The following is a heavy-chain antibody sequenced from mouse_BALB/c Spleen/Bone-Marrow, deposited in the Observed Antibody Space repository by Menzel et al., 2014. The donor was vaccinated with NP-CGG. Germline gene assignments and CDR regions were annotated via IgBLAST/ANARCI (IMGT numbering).Heavy chain of an antibody. CDR2: TDPANGNT. CDR1: GFNIKDTY. J-gene: IGHJ2*01. CDR3: ASYVYGYYFDY. Sequence: SGAELVKPGASVKLSCTASGFNIKDTYMHWVKQRPEQGLEWIGRTDPANGNTKYDPKFQGKATITADTSSNTAYLQLSSLTSEDTAVYYCASYVYGYYFDYWGQGTTLTVSS. V-gene: IGHV14-3*02. D-gene: IGHD2-2*01.